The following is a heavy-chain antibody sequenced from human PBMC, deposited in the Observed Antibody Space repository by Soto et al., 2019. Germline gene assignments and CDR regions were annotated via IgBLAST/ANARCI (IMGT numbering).Heavy chain of an antibody. V-gene: IGHV1-69*13. CDR1: GGTFGNYG. J-gene: IGHJ5*01. D-gene: IGHD3-10*01. CDR3: ARDREDDSGTKYNWFDS. Sequence: SVKVSCKASGGTFGNYGISWLRQAPGQGLEWMGGTIPIFDTPHYAQKFRDRVTITADATSTAYMELTSLTSEDTATYYCARDREDDSGTKYNWFDSWGQGTLVTVSS. CDR2: TIPIFDTP.